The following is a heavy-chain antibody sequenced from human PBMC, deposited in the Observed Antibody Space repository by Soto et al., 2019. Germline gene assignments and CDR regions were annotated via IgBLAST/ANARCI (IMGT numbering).Heavy chain of an antibody. Sequence: QVQLQQWGAGLLKPSETLSLTCAVYGGSFSGYYWSWIRQPPGKGLEWIGEINHSGSTNYNPSLKGRVTISVDTSKNQFSLKLSSVTAADTAVYYCAREDCSGGSCYSLAGGMDVWGQGTTVTVSS. V-gene: IGHV4-34*01. J-gene: IGHJ6*02. D-gene: IGHD2-15*01. CDR1: GGSFSGYY. CDR3: AREDCSGGSCYSLAGGMDV. CDR2: INHSGST.